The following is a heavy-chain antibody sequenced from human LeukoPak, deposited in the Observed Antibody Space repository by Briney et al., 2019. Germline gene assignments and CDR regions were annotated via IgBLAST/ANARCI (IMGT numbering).Heavy chain of an antibody. J-gene: IGHJ4*02. V-gene: IGHV5-51*01. CDR1: GYSFAIYW. CDR2: IYPGDSDT. CDR3: ARQQGNYGGNLGY. D-gene: IGHD4-23*01. Sequence: GESLKISCKGSGYSFAIYWIGWVRLMPGKGLEWIGMIYPGDSDTTYSLSFQGQVTISVDKSISTAYLQWSSLKASDTAIYYCARQQGNYGGNLGYWGQGTLVTVSS.